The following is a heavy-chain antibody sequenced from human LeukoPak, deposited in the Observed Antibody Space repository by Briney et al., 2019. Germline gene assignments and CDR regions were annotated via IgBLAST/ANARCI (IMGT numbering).Heavy chain of an antibody. D-gene: IGHD6-13*01. CDR3: AREAVPGIAAAGNWFDP. Sequence: SETLSLTCTVSGGSISSYYWSWIRQPPGKGLEWIGYIYCSGSTNYNPSLKSRVTISVDTSKNQFSLKLSSVIAADTAVYYCAREAVPGIAAAGNWFDPWGQGTLVTVSS. CDR2: IYCSGST. CDR1: GGSISSYY. J-gene: IGHJ5*02. V-gene: IGHV4-59*01.